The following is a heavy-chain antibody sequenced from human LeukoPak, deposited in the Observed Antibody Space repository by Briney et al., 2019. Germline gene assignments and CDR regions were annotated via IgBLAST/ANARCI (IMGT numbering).Heavy chain of an antibody. V-gene: IGHV3-30-3*01. J-gene: IGHJ2*01. D-gene: IGHD6-19*01. Sequence: PGGSLRLSCAASGFTFSSYAMHWVRQAPGKGLEWVAVISYDGSNKYYADSVKGRFTISRDNSKNTLYLQMNSLRAEDTAVYYCARKIGGAVAGNWYFDLWGRGTLVTVSS. CDR1: GFTFSSYA. CDR3: ARKIGGAVAGNWYFDL. CDR2: ISYDGSNK.